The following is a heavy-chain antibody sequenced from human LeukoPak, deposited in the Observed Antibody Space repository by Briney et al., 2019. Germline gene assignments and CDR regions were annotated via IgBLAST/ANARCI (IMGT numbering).Heavy chain of an antibody. D-gene: IGHD2/OR15-2a*01. J-gene: IGHJ4*02. Sequence: SQSLSLTCALSRARLSGNSAVSWSWLRQSPSGGLEGLRRTYDRAKWNNEYEVSVKSRITINPDPSKNQSSLHLNSVSPEGTAVYYCARGRNSGFDYWGQGTLVTVSS. CDR1: RARLSGNSAVS. CDR3: ARGRNSGFDY. V-gene: IGHV6-1*01. CDR2: TYDRAKWNN.